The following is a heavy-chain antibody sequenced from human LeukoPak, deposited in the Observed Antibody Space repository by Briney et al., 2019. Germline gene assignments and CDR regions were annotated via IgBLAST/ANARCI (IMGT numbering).Heavy chain of an antibody. V-gene: IGHV1-69*05. CDR1: GGTFSSYA. D-gene: IGHD2-21*02. J-gene: IGHJ4*02. CDR2: IIPIFGTA. CDR3: ARSTYCGGDCYEGVDY. Sequence: ASVKVSCKASGGTFSSYAISWVRQAPGQGLEWMGGIIPIFGTANYAQKFQGRVTITTDESTSTAYMEPSSLRSEDTAVYYCARSTYCGGDCYEGVDYWGQGTLVTVSS.